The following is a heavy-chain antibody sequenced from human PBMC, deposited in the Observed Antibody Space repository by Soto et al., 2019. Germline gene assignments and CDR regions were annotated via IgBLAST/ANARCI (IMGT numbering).Heavy chain of an antibody. CDR2: ISSSSSYI. D-gene: IGHD3-22*01. CDR1: GFTFSSYS. J-gene: IGHJ6*02. CDR3: ARDHEAYYYDSSGYHGMDV. Sequence: GGSLRLSCAASGFTFSSYSMNWVRQAPGKGLEWVSSISSSSSYIYYADSVKGRFTISRDNAKNSLYLQMNSLRAEDTAVYYCARDHEAYYYDSSGYHGMDVWGQGTTVTVSS. V-gene: IGHV3-21*01.